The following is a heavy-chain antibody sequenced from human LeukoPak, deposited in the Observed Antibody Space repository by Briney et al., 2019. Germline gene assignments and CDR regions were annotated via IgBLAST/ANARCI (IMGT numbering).Heavy chain of an antibody. V-gene: IGHV4-39*07. CDR2: IYYSGST. CDR3: ASEIAVGGLRTHCDN. D-gene: IGHD6-19*01. Sequence: ETLSLTCTVLCSSISCDNYYWGWTRQPPGKGLEWIGSIYYSGSTYYNPSLKSRVTISVDTSKNQFSLWLSSVTAADTAGYYCASEIAVGGLRTHCDNWGQGTLVTVSS. J-gene: IGHJ4*02. CDR1: CSSISCDNYY.